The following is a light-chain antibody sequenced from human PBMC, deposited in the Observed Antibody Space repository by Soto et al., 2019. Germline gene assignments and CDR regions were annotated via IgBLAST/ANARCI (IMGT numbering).Light chain of an antibody. J-gene: IGKJ5*01. V-gene: IGKV3-20*01. CDR1: QSVTSNY. Sequence: EAVLTQSPGTVALCPGERATLSCRASQSVTSNYLAWYQHKPGQAPRLLIYGASSRATGIPDRFSGSGSGTDFTLTISRLEPEDFAVYYCHLYGRSSFFGQEIRLEIK. CDR3: HLYGRSSF. CDR2: GAS.